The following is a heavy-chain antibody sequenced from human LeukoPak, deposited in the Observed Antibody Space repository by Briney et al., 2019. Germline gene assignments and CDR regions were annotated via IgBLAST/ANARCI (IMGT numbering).Heavy chain of an antibody. CDR3: ARDPYYYGSGSPLNDWYFDL. CDR2: IIPIFGIA. CDR1: GGTFSSYA. D-gene: IGHD3-10*01. J-gene: IGHJ2*01. Sequence: SVKVSCKASGGTFSSYAISWVRQAPGQGLEWMGRIIPIFGIANYAQKFQGRVTITADKSTSTAYMELGSLRSEDTAVYYCARDPYYYGSGSPLNDWYFDLWGRGTLVTVPS. V-gene: IGHV1-69*04.